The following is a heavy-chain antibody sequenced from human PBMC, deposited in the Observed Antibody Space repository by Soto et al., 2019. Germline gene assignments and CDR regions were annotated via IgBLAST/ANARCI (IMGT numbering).Heavy chain of an antibody. Sequence: EVQLVESGGGLIQPGGSLRRSCAASGFTFSNSEMYWVRQAPGKGLEWVSYIHPSGQPIFYADSVKGRFTITIDNAKNSLYLQMSSLRAEDSAVYYCPGLARRWCQGPMVSVPS. CDR3: PGLARR. J-gene: IGHJ3*01. CDR1: GFTFSNSE. CDR2: IHPSGQPI. D-gene: IGHD6-6*01. V-gene: IGHV3-48*03.